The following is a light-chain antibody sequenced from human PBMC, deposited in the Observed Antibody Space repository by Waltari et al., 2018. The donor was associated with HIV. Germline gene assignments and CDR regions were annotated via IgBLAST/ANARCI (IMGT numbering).Light chain of an antibody. CDR3: QQYNNQWT. J-gene: IGKJ1*01. CDR1: RSVGPW. V-gene: IGKV1-5*03. Sequence: DIQLSQSPSTLSASVGERVAITCRASRSVGPWLAWYQQRPGKGPRLLIYEASNLAGGFPSRFAGRGSGTDFTLTINNLQPEDSATYYCQQYNNQWTFGQGTKVEIK. CDR2: EAS.